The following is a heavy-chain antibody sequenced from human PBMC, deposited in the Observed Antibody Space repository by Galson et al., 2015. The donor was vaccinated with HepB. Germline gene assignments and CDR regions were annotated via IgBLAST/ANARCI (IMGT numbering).Heavy chain of an antibody. CDR1: GGSFSGYY. D-gene: IGHD3-22*01. V-gene: IGHV4-34*01. Sequence: SETLSLTCAVYGGSFSGYYWSWIRQPPGKGLEWIGEINHSGSTNYNPSLKSRVTISIDTSENQISLKLNSVTAADTAIYYCARVIRRLDYYSSSHYVDWYFDLWGRGTLVTVSS. J-gene: IGHJ2*01. CDR3: ARVIRRLDYYSSSHYVDWYFDL. CDR2: INHSGST.